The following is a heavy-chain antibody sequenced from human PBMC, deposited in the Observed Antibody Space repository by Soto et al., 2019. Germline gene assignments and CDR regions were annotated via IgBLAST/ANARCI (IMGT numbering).Heavy chain of an antibody. CDR1: GDSISTFY. CDR3: ARGRTVRNYADDSSDYFYFFDY. CDR2: VYYTGST. Sequence: SETLSLTCTVSGDSISTFYWGWMRQSPGKELEWIGYVYYTGSTNYNPSLKSRVTISVDRSKNQFSLKLTSANAADTAVYYCARGRTVRNYADDSSDYFYFFDYWGQGNQVTVSS. D-gene: IGHD3-22*01. J-gene: IGHJ4*02. V-gene: IGHV4-59*01.